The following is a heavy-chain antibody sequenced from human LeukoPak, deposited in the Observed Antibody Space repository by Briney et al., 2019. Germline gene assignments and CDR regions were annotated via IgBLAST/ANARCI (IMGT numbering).Heavy chain of an antibody. V-gene: IGHV1-18*01. J-gene: IGHJ6*03. Sequence: ASVKVSCKASGYTFNHYGISWVRQAPGQGLEWMGWISAYNGYTSYAQKIQGRVTLTTDTSTSTAYMELRSLTSDDTAVYYCARIWNMIRGVTNWYYYYYMDVWGKGTTVTVSS. CDR2: ISAYNGYT. D-gene: IGHD3-10*01. CDR3: ARIWNMIRGVTNWYYYYYMDV. CDR1: GYTFNHYG.